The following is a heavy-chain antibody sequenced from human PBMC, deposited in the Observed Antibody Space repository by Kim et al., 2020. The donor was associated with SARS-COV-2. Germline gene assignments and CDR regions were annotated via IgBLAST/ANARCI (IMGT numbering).Heavy chain of an antibody. V-gene: IGHV4-39*01. CDR2: IYYSGST. CDR1: GGSISSSSYY. Sequence: SETLSLTCTVSGGSISSSSYYWGWIRQPPGKGLEWIGSIYYSGSTYYNPSLKSRVTISVDTSKNQFSLKLSSVTAADTAVYYCAGAQLIGIAAAGSLFYRSAYYFDYWGQGTLVTVSS. J-gene: IGHJ4*02. D-gene: IGHD6-13*01. CDR3: AGAQLIGIAAAGSLFYRSAYYFDY.